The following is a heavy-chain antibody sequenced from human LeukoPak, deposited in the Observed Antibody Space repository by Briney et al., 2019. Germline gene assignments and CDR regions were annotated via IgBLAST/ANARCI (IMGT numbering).Heavy chain of an antibody. D-gene: IGHD1-26*01. J-gene: IGHJ3*02. CDR1: GYTFTGYY. Sequence: ATVKVSCKASGYTFTGYYMHWVRQAPGQGLEWMGWINPNSGGTNYAQKFQGRVTMTRDTSISTAYMELSRLRSDDTAVYYCARGRGSYNAFDIWGQGTMVTVSS. V-gene: IGHV1-2*02. CDR3: ARGRGSYNAFDI. CDR2: INPNSGGT.